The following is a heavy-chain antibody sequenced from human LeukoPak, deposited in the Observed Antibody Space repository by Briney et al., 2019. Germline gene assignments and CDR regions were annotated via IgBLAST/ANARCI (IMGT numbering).Heavy chain of an antibody. V-gene: IGHV3-48*03. CDR3: ARDGLAAATLHWCFDL. D-gene: IGHD2-15*01. CDR2: ISSSGSTI. J-gene: IGHJ2*01. CDR1: GFTFSSYE. Sequence: GGSLRLSCAASGFTFSSYEMNWVRQAPGKGLEWVSYISSSGSTIYYADSVKGRFTISRDNARNSLYLQMNSLRAEDTAVYYCARDGLAAATLHWCFDLWGRGTLVTVSS.